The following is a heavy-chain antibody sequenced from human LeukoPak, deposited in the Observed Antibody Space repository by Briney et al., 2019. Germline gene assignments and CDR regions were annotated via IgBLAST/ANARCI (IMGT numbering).Heavy chain of an antibody. CDR2: ISAYNGNT. Sequence: EASVKVSCKASGYTFTSYGISWVRQAPGQGLEWMGWISAYNGNTNYAQKLQGRVTMTTDTSTSTAYMELRSLRSDDTAVYYCARDLYDFWSGYSIGNWFDPWGQGTLVTVSS. J-gene: IGHJ5*02. V-gene: IGHV1-18*01. D-gene: IGHD3-3*01. CDR3: ARDLYDFWSGYSIGNWFDP. CDR1: GYTFTSYG.